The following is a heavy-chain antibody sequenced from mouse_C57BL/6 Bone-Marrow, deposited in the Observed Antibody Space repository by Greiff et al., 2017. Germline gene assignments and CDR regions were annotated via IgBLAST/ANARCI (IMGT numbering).Heavy chain of an antibody. Sequence: VMLVESGAELVKPGASVKMSCKASGYTFTTYPIAWMNQNHGKSLEWIGNFHPYNDYTKYNEKFKGQVTLTVEKSSNTVYLERSRLTSDDSAVYYCARSSTFFYYFDYWGQGTTLTVSS. CDR3: ARSSTFFYYFDY. CDR2: FHPYNDYT. V-gene: IGHV1-47*01. CDR1: GYTFTTYP. J-gene: IGHJ2*01. D-gene: IGHD5-1*01.